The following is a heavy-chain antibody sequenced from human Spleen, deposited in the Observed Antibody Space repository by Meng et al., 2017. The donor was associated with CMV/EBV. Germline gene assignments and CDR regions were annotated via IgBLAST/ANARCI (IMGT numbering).Heavy chain of an antibody. CDR2: IYYSGST. D-gene: IGHD3-22*01. Sequence: GSLRLSCTVSGGSISSYYWSWIRQPPGKGLEWIGYIYYSGSTNYNPSLKTRVTISVDTSKNQFSLNLSSVTAADTAVYFCARGKIGPETFDPWGPGTLVTVSS. V-gene: IGHV4-59*01. CDR1: GGSISSYY. CDR3: ARGKIGPETFDP. J-gene: IGHJ5*02.